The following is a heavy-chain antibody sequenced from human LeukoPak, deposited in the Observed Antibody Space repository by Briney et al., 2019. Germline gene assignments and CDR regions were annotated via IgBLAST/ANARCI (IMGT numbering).Heavy chain of an antibody. CDR3: AKGRPYCSSTSCYQEY. D-gene: IGHD2-2*01. CDR2: ISGSGGST. Sequence: GGSLRLSCAASGFTFSSYAMSWVRQAPGKGLEWVSAISGSGGSTYYADSVKGRFTISRDNSKNTLYLQMNSLRAEDTAVYYCAKGRPYCSSTSCYQEYWGQGNLVNVSS. J-gene: IGHJ4*02. CDR1: GFTFSSYA. V-gene: IGHV3-23*01.